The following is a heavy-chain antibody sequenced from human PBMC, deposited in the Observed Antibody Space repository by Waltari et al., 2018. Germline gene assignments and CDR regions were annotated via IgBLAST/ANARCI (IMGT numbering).Heavy chain of an antibody. CDR1: GGTFSSYA. CDR2: IIPILGIA. J-gene: IGHJ6*03. D-gene: IGHD2-15*01. Sequence: QVQLVQSGAEVKKPGSSVKVSCKASGGTFSSYAISWVRQAPGQGLEWMGGIIPILGIANYAQKFQGRVTITADKSTSTAYMELSSLRSEDTAVYYCARMGGVAGAYYYYYMDVWGKGTTVTVSS. V-gene: IGHV1-69*10. CDR3: ARMGGVAGAYYYYYMDV.